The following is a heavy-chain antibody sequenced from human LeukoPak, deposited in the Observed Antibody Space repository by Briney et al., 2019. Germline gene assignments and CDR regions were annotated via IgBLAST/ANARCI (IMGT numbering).Heavy chain of an antibody. V-gene: IGHV4-34*01. CDR1: GGSFSGYY. CDR2: VNHSGST. Sequence: PSETLSLTCAVYGGSFSGYYWSWIRQPPGKGLEWIGEVNHSGSTNYNPSLKSRVTISVDTSKNQFSLKLSSVTAADTAVYYCARVVSSSWYDSTDYWGQGTLVTVSS. CDR3: ARVVSSSWYDSTDY. D-gene: IGHD6-13*01. J-gene: IGHJ4*02.